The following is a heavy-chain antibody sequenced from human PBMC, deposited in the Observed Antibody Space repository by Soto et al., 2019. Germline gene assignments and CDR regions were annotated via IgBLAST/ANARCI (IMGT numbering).Heavy chain of an antibody. D-gene: IGHD5-18*01. J-gene: IGHJ4*02. V-gene: IGHV2-5*02. Sequence: QITLKESGPTLVKPTQTLTLTCTFSGFSLTTRGVGVGWIRQPPGKALEWLALIYWDDDEGYSPSLKSRLTITKDTSKHQVVLTRTNMDPVDTATYYCAHRPRGYSYHFDSWGQGTLVTVSS. CDR3: AHRPRGYSYHFDS. CDR1: GFSLTTRGVG. CDR2: IYWDDDE.